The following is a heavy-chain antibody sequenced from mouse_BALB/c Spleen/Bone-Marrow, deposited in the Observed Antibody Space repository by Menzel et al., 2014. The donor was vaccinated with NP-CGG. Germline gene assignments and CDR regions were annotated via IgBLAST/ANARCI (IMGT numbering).Heavy chain of an antibody. Sequence: EVQLQQFGPELVKPGASVKMSCKASGYTFTSYVMHWVKQKPGQGLEWIGYINPYNDGTKYNEKFKGKATLTSDKSSSTAYMELSSLTSEDSAVYYCTRGVYYDYDEGAMDYWGQGSSVTDSS. D-gene: IGHD2-4*01. J-gene: IGHJ4*01. V-gene: IGHV1-14*01. CDR1: GYTFTSYV. CDR3: TRGVYYDYDEGAMDY. CDR2: INPYNDGT.